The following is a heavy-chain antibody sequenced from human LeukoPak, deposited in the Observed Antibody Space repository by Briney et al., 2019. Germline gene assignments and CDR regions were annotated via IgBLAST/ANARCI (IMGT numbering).Heavy chain of an antibody. CDR3: ARDNSVRDEAWWFNP. V-gene: IGHV1-8*01. D-gene: IGHD5-24*01. CDR1: GYTFTNYD. Sequence: ASVKVSCKASGYTFTNYDINWVRQATGQGLEWMGWINPYSGNTGNAQKFQGRVTLTRDMSTSTDYLELSSLRSEDTAVYYCARDNSVRDEAWWFNPWGQGTLVTVSS. CDR2: INPYSGNT. J-gene: IGHJ5*02.